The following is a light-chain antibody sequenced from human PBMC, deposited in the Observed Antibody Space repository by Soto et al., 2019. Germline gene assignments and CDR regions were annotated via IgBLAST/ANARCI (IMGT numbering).Light chain of an antibody. Sequence: EIGMTQSPATLSVSPGEGATLSCRASQSVSSKLAWYQQKPGQAPRLLIYGASTRATGIPARFSGSGSGTEFTLTISSLQSEDFAVYYCQQYNNWPPWTFGHGTKVDIK. CDR2: GAS. CDR3: QQYNNWPPWT. V-gene: IGKV3-15*01. J-gene: IGKJ1*01. CDR1: QSVSSK.